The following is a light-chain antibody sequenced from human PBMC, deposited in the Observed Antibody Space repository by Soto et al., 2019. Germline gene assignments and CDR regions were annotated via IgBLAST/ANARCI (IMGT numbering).Light chain of an antibody. CDR2: EVN. J-gene: IGLJ1*01. CDR1: SSDVGAYKY. Sequence: QSVLTQPASVSGSPGQSITISCSGTSSDVGAYKYVSWFQQYPGKVPKLIIYEVNERASGVSNRFSASKSGNTASLTISGLQAEDEAEYYCSSYTRQSTYIFGTGTKAPS. CDR3: SSYTRQSTYI. V-gene: IGLV2-14*01.